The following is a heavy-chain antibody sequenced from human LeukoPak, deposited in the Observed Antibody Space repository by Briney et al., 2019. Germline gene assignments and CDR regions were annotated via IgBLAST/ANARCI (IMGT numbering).Heavy chain of an antibody. CDR3: ARSSYSRRGYCSGGSCYSGNWFDP. CDR1: GYTFTGYY. CDR2: ISAYNGNT. J-gene: IGHJ5*02. D-gene: IGHD2-15*01. Sequence: GASVKVSCKASGYTFTGYYIHWVRQAPGQGLEWMGWISAYNGNTNYAQKLQGRVTMTTDTSTSTAYMELRSLRSDDTAVYYCARSSYSRRGYCSGGSCYSGNWFDPWGQGTLVTVSS. V-gene: IGHV1-18*04.